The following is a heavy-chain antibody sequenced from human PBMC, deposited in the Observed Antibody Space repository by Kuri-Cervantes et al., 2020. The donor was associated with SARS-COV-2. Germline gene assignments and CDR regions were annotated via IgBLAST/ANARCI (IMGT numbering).Heavy chain of an antibody. CDR2: INHSGST. Sequence: GSLRHSCAVYGGSFSGYYWSWIRQPPGKGLEWIGEINHSGSTNYNPSLKSRVTISVDTSKNQFSLKLSSVTAADTAVYYCARYLYGSGSYYNSYYFDYWGQGTLVTVSS. V-gene: IGHV4-34*01. D-gene: IGHD3-10*01. CDR3: ARYLYGSGSYYNSYYFDY. CDR1: GGSFSGYY. J-gene: IGHJ4*02.